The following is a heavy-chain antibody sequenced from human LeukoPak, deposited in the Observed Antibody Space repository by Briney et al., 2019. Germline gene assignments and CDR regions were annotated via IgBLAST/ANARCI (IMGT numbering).Heavy chain of an antibody. D-gene: IGHD3-9*01. CDR2: MNPNRGNT. J-gene: IGHJ6*02. CDR3: ATALPREGRYFDWLSPYYYYGMDV. Sequence: GASLKVSCKDSGYTFTSYDINWVRQATGQGLEWMGWMNPNRGNTHYAQKLQGRVTMTRNTSISTAYMELSSLRSEDTAVYYCATALPREGRYFDWLSPYYYYGMDVWGQGTTVTASS. CDR1: GYTFTSYD. V-gene: IGHV1-8*01.